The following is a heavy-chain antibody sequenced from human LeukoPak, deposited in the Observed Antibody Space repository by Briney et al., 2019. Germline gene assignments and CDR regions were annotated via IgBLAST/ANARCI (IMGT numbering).Heavy chain of an antibody. CDR1: GGSISSYY. Sequence: SETLSLTCTVSGGSISSYYWSWIRQPPGKGLEGIGEINHSGSTNYNPSLKSRVTISVDTSKNQFSLKLSSVTAADTAVYYCARQQRTTVTTWNWFDPWGQGTLVTVSS. D-gene: IGHD4-17*01. J-gene: IGHJ5*02. V-gene: IGHV4-34*01. CDR3: ARQQRTTVTTWNWFDP. CDR2: INHSGST.